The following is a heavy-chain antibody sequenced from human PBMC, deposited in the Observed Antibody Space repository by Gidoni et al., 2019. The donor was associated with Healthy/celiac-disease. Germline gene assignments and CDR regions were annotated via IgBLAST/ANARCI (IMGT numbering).Heavy chain of an antibody. CDR1: GGTFSSYA. Sequence: VSCKASGGTFSSYAISWVRQAPGQGLEWMGGIIPIFGTANYAQKFQGRVTITADESTSTAYMELSSLRSEDTAVYYCARGEGGRLGELSSYPYWGQGTLVTVSS. V-gene: IGHV1-69*01. D-gene: IGHD3-16*02. CDR2: IIPIFGTA. CDR3: ARGEGGRLGELSSYPY. J-gene: IGHJ4*02.